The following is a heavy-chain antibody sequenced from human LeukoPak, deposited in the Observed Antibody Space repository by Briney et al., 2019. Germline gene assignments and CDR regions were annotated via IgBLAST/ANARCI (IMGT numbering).Heavy chain of an antibody. CDR2: INPNSGGT. J-gene: IGHJ4*02. CDR3: AREISDSDY. V-gene: IGHV1-2*02. CDR1: GYTFTGYY. Sequence: ASVKVSCKASGYTFTGYYMHWVRQAPGQGLEWMGWINPNSGGTNYAQEFQGRVTMTRDTSISTAYMELSRLRSDDTAVYYCAREISDSDYWGQGTLVTVSS. D-gene: IGHD2-15*01.